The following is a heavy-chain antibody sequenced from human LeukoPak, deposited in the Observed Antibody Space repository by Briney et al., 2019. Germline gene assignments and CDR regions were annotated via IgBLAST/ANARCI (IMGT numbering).Heavy chain of an antibody. CDR3: ARGIAVAGKGAFDY. Sequence: GGSLRLSCAASGFTFSSYNMNWVRQAPGKGLEWVSSISSSSSYIYYADSVKGRFTISRDNAKNSLYLQMNSLRDEDTAVYYCARGIAVAGKGAFDYWGQGTLVTVSS. CDR2: ISSSSSYI. CDR1: GFTFSSYN. J-gene: IGHJ4*02. D-gene: IGHD6-19*01. V-gene: IGHV3-21*01.